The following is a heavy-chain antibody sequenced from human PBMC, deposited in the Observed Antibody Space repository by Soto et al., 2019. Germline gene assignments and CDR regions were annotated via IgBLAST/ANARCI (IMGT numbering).Heavy chain of an antibody. CDR1: GFSFSNYG. CDR2: ISGSGADT. CDR3: AKDSASFGRFDL. Sequence: EVQLLESGGDLVQPGGSLRLSCAASGFSFSNYGMSWVRQPPGKGLEWVSTISGSGADTYYPDSVKGRFTISRDNSKNMLHLQRSSLRVDDTAIDYCAKDSASFGRFDLWGQGTLVTVSS. D-gene: IGHD2-15*01. J-gene: IGHJ4*02. V-gene: IGHV3-23*01.